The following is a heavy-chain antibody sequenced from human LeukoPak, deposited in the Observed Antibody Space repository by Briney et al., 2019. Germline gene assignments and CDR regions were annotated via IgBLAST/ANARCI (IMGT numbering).Heavy chain of an antibody. J-gene: IGHJ4*02. D-gene: IGHD4-17*01. V-gene: IGHV5-51*01. CDR1: GYSFTSYW. CDR3: ARNGDYSSPGFDY. CDR2: IYPGDSDT. Sequence: GESLKISCKGSGYSFTSYWIGWVRQMPGKGLEWMGSIYPGDSDTRYSPSFQGQVTISADKSSSTAYLQWSSLQASDTAMYYCARNGDYSSPGFDYWGQGTLVTVSS.